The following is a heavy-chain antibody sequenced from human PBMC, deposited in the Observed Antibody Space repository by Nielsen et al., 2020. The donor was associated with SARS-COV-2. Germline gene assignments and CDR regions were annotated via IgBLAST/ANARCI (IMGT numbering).Heavy chain of an antibody. CDR2: INPSGGST. Sequence: ASVKVSCKASGYTFTSYYMHWVRQAPGQGLEWMGIINPSGGSTSYAQKFRGRVTMTRDTSTSTVYMELSSLRSEDTAVYYCARGPTVVPAARYSSSWYLVYWGQGALVTVSS. V-gene: IGHV1-46*01. CDR3: ARGPTVVPAARYSSSWYLVY. D-gene: IGHD6-13*01. CDR1: GYTFTSYY. J-gene: IGHJ4*02.